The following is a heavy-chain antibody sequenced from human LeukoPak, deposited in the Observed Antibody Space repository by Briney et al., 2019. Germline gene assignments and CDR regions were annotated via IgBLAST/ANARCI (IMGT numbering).Heavy chain of an antibody. CDR1: GFTFSSYG. V-gene: IGHV3-33*01. Sequence: PGGSLRLSCAASGFTFSSYGMHWVRQAPGKGLEWVAVIWYDGSNKYYADSVKGRFTISRDNSKNTLYLQMNSLRAEDTAVYYCARDWWGGSVPFKLDIVVVPAAISYWFDPWGQGTLVTVSS. D-gene: IGHD2-2*01. CDR3: ARDWWGGSVPFKLDIVVVPAAISYWFDP. J-gene: IGHJ5*02. CDR2: IWYDGSNK.